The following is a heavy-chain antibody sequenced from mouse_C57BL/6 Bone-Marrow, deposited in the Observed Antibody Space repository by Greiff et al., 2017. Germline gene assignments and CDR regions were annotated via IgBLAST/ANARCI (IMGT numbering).Heavy chain of an antibody. J-gene: IGHJ2*01. Sequence: VQLQQSGAELVKPGASVKLSCTASGFNIQDYYMPWVKQRTEQGLEWIGRIDPEDGETKYAPKFQGKATITADTSSNPAYLQLISLTSEDTAVYYCARNGPLWYPFDYWGQGTTLAVSS. CDR1: GFNIQDYY. CDR3: ARNGPLWYPFDY. D-gene: IGHD2-1*01. V-gene: IGHV14-2*01. CDR2: IDPEDGET.